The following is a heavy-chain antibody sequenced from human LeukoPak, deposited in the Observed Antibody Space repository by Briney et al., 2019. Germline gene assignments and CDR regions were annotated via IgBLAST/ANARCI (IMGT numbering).Heavy chain of an antibody. CDR2: IYTSGGT. J-gene: IGHJ5*02. V-gene: IGHV4-61*02. D-gene: IGHD2-15*01. Sequence: SETLSLTCTVSGGSISSGSYYWSWIRQPAGKGLEWIGRIYTSGGTNYNPSLKSRVTISVDTSKNQFSLKLSSVTAADTAVYYCARNVVVVAANWFDPWGQGTLVTVSS. CDR3: ARNVVVVAANWFDP. CDR1: GGSISSGSYY.